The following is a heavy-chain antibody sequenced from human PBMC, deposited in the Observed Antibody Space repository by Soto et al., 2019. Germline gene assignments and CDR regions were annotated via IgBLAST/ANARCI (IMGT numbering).Heavy chain of an antibody. V-gene: IGHV4-31*03. Sequence: QVQLQESGPGLVKPSQTLSLTCTVSGGSISSGGYYWSWIRQHPGKGLEWIGYIYYSGSTYYNPSRKSRVTLSVDTSKNQCSLKLSSVTAADTAVYYGARDQTVTTSSPYGMDVWGQGTTVTVSS. CDR1: GGSISSGGYY. CDR3: ARDQTVTTSSPYGMDV. CDR2: IYYSGST. D-gene: IGHD4-17*01. J-gene: IGHJ6*02.